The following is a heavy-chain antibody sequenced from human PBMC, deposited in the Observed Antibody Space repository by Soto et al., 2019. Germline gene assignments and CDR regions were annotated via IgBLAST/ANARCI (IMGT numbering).Heavy chain of an antibody. CDR2: IYYSGST. CDR3: ASSRRSSWLPY. Sequence: TSETLSLTCTVSGGSISSYYWSWIRQPPGKGLEWIGYIYYSGSTNYNPSLKSRVTISVDTSKDQFSLKLSSVTAADTAVYYCASSRRSSWLPYWGQGTLVTVSS. J-gene: IGHJ4*02. V-gene: IGHV4-59*08. D-gene: IGHD6-13*01. CDR1: GGSISSYY.